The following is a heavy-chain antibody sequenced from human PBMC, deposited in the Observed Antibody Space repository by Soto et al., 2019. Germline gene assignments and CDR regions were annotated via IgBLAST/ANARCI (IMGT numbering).Heavy chain of an antibody. J-gene: IGHJ6*02. CDR2: INHSGST. Sequence: QVQLQQWGAGLLKPSETLSLTCAVYGGSFSGYYWSWIRQPPGKGLEWIGEINHSGSTNYNPSLKSRVTISVDTSKNQFSRKLSSVTAADTAVYYCASKSTRYSYGHGIDYYYGMDVWGQGTTVTVSS. CDR1: GGSFSGYY. V-gene: IGHV4-34*01. CDR3: ASKSTRYSYGHGIDYYYGMDV. D-gene: IGHD5-18*01.